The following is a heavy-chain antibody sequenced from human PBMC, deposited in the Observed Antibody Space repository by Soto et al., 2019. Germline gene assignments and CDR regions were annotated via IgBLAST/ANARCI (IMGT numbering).Heavy chain of an antibody. Sequence: PGGSLRLSCAASGFTFSSYWMHWVRQAPGKRLVWFVRSNSDWSSTIYADSVKGRFTISRDNAKNMLYFQMNSLRAEDTAVYYCARDGSRWLQLGYYGMDVCGQGTTVTVSS. J-gene: IGHJ6*02. CDR3: ARDGSRWLQLGYYGMDV. CDR2: SNSDWSST. CDR1: GFTFSSYW. V-gene: IGHV3-74*01. D-gene: IGHD5-12*01.